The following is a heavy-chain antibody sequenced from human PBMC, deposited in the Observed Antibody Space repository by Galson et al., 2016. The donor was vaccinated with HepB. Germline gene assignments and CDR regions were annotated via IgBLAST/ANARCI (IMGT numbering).Heavy chain of an antibody. D-gene: IGHD3-3*01. CDR3: ARGGDYDFWSKANWFDP. V-gene: IGHV1-46*02. Sequence: SVKVSCKASGYAFNGFYIHWVRQAPGQGLEWMGRLNPTGGTTIYAQKFQGRLTMTRDMSTRTGYMELTSLASEDTALYYCARGGDYDFWSKANWFDPWGQGTLVTASS. CDR2: LNPTGGTT. CDR1: GYAFNGFY. J-gene: IGHJ5*02.